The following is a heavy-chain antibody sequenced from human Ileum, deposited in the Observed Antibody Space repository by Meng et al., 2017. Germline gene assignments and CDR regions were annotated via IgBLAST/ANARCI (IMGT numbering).Heavy chain of an antibody. CDR1: GGSVSSASYY. CDR3: ARFYGSGTFEVHDY. D-gene: IGHD3-10*01. CDR2: IHYSGSR. J-gene: IGHJ4*02. Sequence: QVQLQGSGPGLVRPSETLSLTCNASGGSVSSASYYWSWIRQPPGKGLEWIGLIHYSGSRNYNPSLKSRVTMSVDTSKNQVSLRLTSVTAADTAVYYCARFYGSGTFEVHDYWGQGTLVTVSS. V-gene: IGHV4-61*01.